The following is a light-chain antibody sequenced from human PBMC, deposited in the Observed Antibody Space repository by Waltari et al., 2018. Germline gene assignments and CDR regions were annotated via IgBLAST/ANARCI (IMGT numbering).Light chain of an antibody. CDR2: DVS. J-gene: IGLJ3*02. CDR3: SSYISSSAYMV. CDR1: SNDVGGFNY. V-gene: IGLV2-14*03. Sequence: QYALTQPASVSGSPGQSITISCTGTSNDVGGFNYVSWYQHHPGKAPKLLIYDVSARPSGVSNRFSGSKSGDTASLTISGLLAEDEAEYSCSSYISSSAYMVFGGGTKLTVV.